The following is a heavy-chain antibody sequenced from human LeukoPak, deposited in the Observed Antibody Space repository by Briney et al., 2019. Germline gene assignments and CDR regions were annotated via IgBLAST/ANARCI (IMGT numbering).Heavy chain of an antibody. Sequence: SETLSLTCTVSGGSISTYYWSWIRQPAGKGLEWIGRVYTNGRTNYNPSLKSRVSMSVDTSKNQFSLKLSSVTAADTAVYYCAIRASVTPTDYWGQGTLVTVSS. D-gene: IGHD4-17*01. CDR1: GGSISTYY. V-gene: IGHV4-4*07. CDR2: VYTNGRT. J-gene: IGHJ4*02. CDR3: AIRASVTPTDY.